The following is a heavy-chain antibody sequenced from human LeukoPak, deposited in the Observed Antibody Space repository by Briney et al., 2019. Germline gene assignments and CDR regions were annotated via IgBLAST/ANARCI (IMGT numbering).Heavy chain of an antibody. CDR2: MNPKTDNT. Sequence: ASVKVSCKTSGYSFTDYDIHWVRQATGQGLEWMGWMNPKTDNTEYAQKFQGRVTLTWTTSISTAYMELSSLKSEDTAVYFCARSRPISLRFWGQGTLATVS. V-gene: IGHV1-8*01. CDR3: ARSRPISLRF. CDR1: GYSFTDYD. D-gene: IGHD2/OR15-2a*01. J-gene: IGHJ4*02.